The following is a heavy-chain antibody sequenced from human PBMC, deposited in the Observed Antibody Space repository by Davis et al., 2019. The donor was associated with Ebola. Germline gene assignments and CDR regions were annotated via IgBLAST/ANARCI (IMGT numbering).Heavy chain of an antibody. Sequence: ASVKVSCKASGYTFTGYYMHWVRQAPGQGLEWMGWISAYNGNTNYAQKLQGRVTMTTDTSTSTAYMELRSLRSDDTAVYYCARDKAGYYDSSGLDYWGQGTLVTVSS. CDR3: ARDKAGYYDSSGLDY. D-gene: IGHD3-22*01. J-gene: IGHJ4*02. V-gene: IGHV1-18*04. CDR2: ISAYNGNT. CDR1: GYTFTGYY.